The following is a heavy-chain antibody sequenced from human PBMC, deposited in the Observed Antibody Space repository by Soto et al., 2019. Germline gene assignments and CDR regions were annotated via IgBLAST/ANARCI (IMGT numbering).Heavy chain of an antibody. V-gene: IGHV3-7*01. Sequence: GGSLRLSCAASGFALSSYWMTWVRQAPGKGLEWVANIKQDGSEKYYVDSVKGRFTISRDNAKNSLYLQMNSLRAEDTAVYYWARVKTYDFWSGYYGPFDYWGQGTLVTVSS. CDR1: GFALSSYW. CDR2: IKQDGSEK. D-gene: IGHD3-3*01. CDR3: ARVKTYDFWSGYYGPFDY. J-gene: IGHJ4*02.